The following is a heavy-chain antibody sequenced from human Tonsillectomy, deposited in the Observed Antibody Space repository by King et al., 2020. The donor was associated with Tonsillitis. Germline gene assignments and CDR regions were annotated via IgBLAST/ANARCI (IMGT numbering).Heavy chain of an antibody. CDR2: IKQDGSEK. V-gene: IGHV3-7*01. D-gene: IGHD1-14*01. CDR1: GFTFSSYW. CDR3: ARAWPEISPFFDY. Sequence: VQLVQSGGGLVQPGGSLRLSCAASGFTFSSYWMSWVRQAPGKGLEWVANIKQDGSEKYYVDSVKGRFTISRDNAKNSLYLQMSSLRAEDTAVYYCARAWPEISPFFDYWGQGTLVTVSS. J-gene: IGHJ4*02.